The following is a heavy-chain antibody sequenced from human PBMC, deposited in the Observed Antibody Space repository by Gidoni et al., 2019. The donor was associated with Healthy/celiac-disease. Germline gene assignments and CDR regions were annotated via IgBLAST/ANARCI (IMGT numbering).Heavy chain of an antibody. Sequence: QLQLQESGPGLGKPSETLSLTCTGSGGSSSSSRYYWGWSRQTQGKGLEWIGSIYYSGSTYYNPYLKSRVTISVDTFKNQFSLKLSSVTAADTAVYYCARLAPVVAQSRGSYFDYWGQGTLVTVSS. J-gene: IGHJ4*02. D-gene: IGHD3-22*01. CDR2: IYYSGST. V-gene: IGHV4-39*01. CDR1: GGSSSSSRYY. CDR3: ARLAPVVAQSRGSYFDY.